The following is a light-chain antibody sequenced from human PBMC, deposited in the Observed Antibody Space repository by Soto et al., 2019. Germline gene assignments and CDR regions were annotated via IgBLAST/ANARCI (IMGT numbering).Light chain of an antibody. CDR2: EVT. V-gene: IGLV2-8*01. CDR3: SSYAASNNFYFV. CDR1: SSDVVGYNY. Sequence: QSVLTQPPSASGSPGQSVTIFCTGTSSDVVGYNYVSWYQQYPGRAPKLMIYEVTKRPSGVPDRFSGSKSGNTASLTVSGLKAEDEADYYCSSYAASNNFYFVFGGGTKVTVL. J-gene: IGLJ3*02.